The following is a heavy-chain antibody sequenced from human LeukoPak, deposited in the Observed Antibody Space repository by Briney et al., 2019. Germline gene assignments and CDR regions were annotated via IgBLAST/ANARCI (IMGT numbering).Heavy chain of an antibody. J-gene: IGHJ6*03. D-gene: IGHD2-2*01. V-gene: IGHV3-21*01. CDR1: GFTFSSYS. CDR2: ISSSSSYI. CDR3: ARDGVVVVPAAIYGHYYYYYMDV. Sequence: GGSLRLSCAASGFTFSSYSMNWVRQAPGKGLEWVSSISSSSSYIYYADSVKGRFTISRDNAKNPLYLQMNSLRAEDTAVYYCARDGVVVVPAAIYGHYYYYYMDVWGKGTTVTVSS.